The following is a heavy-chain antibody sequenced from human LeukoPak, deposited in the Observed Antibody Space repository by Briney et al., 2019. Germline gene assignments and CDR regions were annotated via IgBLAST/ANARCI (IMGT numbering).Heavy chain of an antibody. CDR1: GYTFTSYG. CDR3: ARDPATGTADY. Sequence: GASVKVSCKASGYTFTSYGISWVRQAPGQGLEWMGWISAYNGNTNYAQKLQGRVTMTTDTSTSTACMELRSLRSDDTAVYYCARDPATGTADYWGQGTPVTVSS. J-gene: IGHJ4*02. CDR2: ISAYNGNT. V-gene: IGHV1-18*01. D-gene: IGHD1-1*01.